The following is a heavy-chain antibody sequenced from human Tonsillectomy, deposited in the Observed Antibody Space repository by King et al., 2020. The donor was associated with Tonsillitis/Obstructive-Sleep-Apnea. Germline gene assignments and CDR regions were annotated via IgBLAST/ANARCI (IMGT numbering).Heavy chain of an antibody. CDR3: ARGLGARRTAYYFDY. J-gene: IGHJ4*02. D-gene: IGHD3-16*01. CDR2: INHSGST. V-gene: IGHV4-34*01. CDR1: GGSFSAYY. Sequence: VQLQQWGAGLLKPSETLSLTCAVYGGSFSAYYWNWIRQSPGKGLEWIGEINHSGSTNYNPSLKSRVTMSVDTSKNQFSLKMTSVTAADTAVYYCARGLGARRTAYYFDYWGQGTLVTVSS.